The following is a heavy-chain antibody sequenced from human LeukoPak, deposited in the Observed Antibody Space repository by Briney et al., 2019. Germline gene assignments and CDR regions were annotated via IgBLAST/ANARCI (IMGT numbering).Heavy chain of an antibody. CDR3: ASKGARLTTKFDY. J-gene: IGHJ4*02. V-gene: IGHV4-34*01. CDR2: INHSGST. Sequence: NPSETLSLTCAVYGGSFSGYYWSWIRQPPGKGLEWIGEINHSGSTNYNPFLKSRVTISVDTSKNQFSLKLGSVTAADTAVYYCASKGARLTTKFDYWGQGTLVTVSS. CDR1: GGSFSGYY. D-gene: IGHD4-17*01.